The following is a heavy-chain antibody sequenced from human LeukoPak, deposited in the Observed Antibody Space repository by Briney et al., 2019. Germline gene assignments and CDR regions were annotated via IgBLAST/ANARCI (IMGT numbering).Heavy chain of an antibody. Sequence: ASVKVSCKASGYTFTSYYMHWVRQATGQGLEWMGWMNPNSGNTGYAQKFQGRVTITRNTSISTAYMELSSLRSEDTAVYYCAREWGSGDYYYMDVWGKGTTVTVSS. D-gene: IGHD3-3*01. V-gene: IGHV1-8*03. J-gene: IGHJ6*03. CDR3: AREWGSGDYYYMDV. CDR2: MNPNSGNT. CDR1: GYTFTSYY.